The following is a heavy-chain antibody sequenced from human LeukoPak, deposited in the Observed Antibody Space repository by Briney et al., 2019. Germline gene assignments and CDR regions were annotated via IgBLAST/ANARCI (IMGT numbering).Heavy chain of an antibody. CDR3: ARDYGSGSYYHGMDV. D-gene: IGHD3-10*01. CDR2: ISYEGSNK. J-gene: IGHJ6*04. CDR1: GFTFSSYA. V-gene: IGHV3-30*04. Sequence: GGSLRLSCAASGFTFSSYAMHWVRQAPSKGLEWVAVISYEGSNKYYADSVKGRFTISRDNSKNTLYLQMNSLRAEDTAVYYCARDYGSGSYYHGMDVWGKGTTVTVSS.